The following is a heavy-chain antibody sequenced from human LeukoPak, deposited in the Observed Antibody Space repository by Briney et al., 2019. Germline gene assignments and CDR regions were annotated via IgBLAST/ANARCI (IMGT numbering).Heavy chain of an antibody. CDR2: IQYDGSNK. Sequence: GGSLRLSCAASGFTFSNYGIHWVRQAPGKGLEWVAFIQYDGSNKYYADSVKGRFTISRDNYKNKLYLQMNSLRAEDTAVYYCAKGGVDRAIDPFGNYYYCMDFGAKGPRSPSP. CDR3: AKGGVDRAIDPFGNYYYCMDF. V-gene: IGHV3-30*02. CDR1: GFTFSNYG. J-gene: IGHJ6*03. D-gene: IGHD5-24*01.